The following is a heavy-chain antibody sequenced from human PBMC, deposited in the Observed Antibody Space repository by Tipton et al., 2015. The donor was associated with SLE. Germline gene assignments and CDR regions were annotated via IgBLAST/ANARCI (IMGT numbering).Heavy chain of an antibody. CDR2: ISSDSTRM. Sequence: SLRLSCAASGFTFNIYNMIWVRQAPGKGLECVSRISSDSTRMYYADSVRGRFTISRVNAKNSLYLQMNSLSAEDTAVYYCAGVNVGYSSSWHFGSWGQGTLVTVSS. V-gene: IGHV3-48*01. CDR1: GFTFNIYN. J-gene: IGHJ4*02. D-gene: IGHD6-13*01. CDR3: AGVNVGYSSSWHFGS.